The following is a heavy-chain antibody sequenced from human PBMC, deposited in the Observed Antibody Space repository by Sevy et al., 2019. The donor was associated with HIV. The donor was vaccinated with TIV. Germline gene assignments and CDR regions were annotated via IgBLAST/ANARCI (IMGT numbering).Heavy chain of an antibody. Sequence: GGSLRLSCAASGFTFSSYGMYWVRQAPGKGLEWVAVISYDGSNKYYADSVKGRFTISRDNSKNTLYLQMNSLRAEDTAVYYCAKDLKWELGGGDAFDIWGQGTMVTVSS. CDR1: GFTFSSYG. D-gene: IGHD1-26*01. CDR3: AKDLKWELGGGDAFDI. J-gene: IGHJ3*02. V-gene: IGHV3-30*18. CDR2: ISYDGSNK.